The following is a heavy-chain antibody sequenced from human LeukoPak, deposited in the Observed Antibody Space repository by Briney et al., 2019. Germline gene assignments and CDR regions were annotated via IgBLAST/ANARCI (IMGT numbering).Heavy chain of an antibody. CDR3: AKVGSQGDYGMDV. J-gene: IGHJ6*02. V-gene: IGHV3-9*01. CDR2: ISWNSGSI. D-gene: IGHD3-16*01. CDR1: GFTFDDYA. Sequence: PGRYLRLSCAASGFTFDDYAMHWVRQAPGKGLEWVSGISWNSGSIGYADSVKGRFTISRDNAKNSLYLQMNSLRAEDTALYYCAKVGSQGDYGMDVWGQGTTVTVSS.